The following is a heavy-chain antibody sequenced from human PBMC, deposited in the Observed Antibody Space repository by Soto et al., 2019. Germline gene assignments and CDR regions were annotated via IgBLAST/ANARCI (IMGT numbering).Heavy chain of an antibody. J-gene: IGHJ4*02. CDR3: ARQSDTSGYDYFVRWLPSPDFDY. V-gene: IGHV4-59*01. CDR1: GGSISSYY. CDR2: IYYSGST. Sequence: SETLSLTCTVSGGSISSYYWSWIRQPPGKGLEWIGYIYYSGSTNYNPSLKSRVTISVDTSKNQFSLKLSSVTAADTAVYYCARQSDTSGYDYFVRWLPSPDFDYWGQGTLGTVS. D-gene: IGHD5-12*01.